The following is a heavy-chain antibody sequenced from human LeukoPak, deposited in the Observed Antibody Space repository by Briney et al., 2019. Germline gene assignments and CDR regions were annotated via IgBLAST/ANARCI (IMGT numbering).Heavy chain of an antibody. CDR3: ARVRLGYCSGGSCLNYYGMDV. V-gene: IGHV4-34*01. CDR1: GGSFSGYY. J-gene: IGHJ6*02. D-gene: IGHD2-15*01. Sequence: KPSETLSLTCAVYGGSFSGYYWSWIRQPPGKGLEWIGEINHSGSTNYNPSLKSRVTISVDTSKNQFSLKLSSVTAADTAVYYCARVRLGYCSGGSCLNYYGMDVWGQGTTVTVSS. CDR2: INHSGST.